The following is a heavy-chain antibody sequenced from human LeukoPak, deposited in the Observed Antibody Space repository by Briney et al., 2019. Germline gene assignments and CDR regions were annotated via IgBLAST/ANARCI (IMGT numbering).Heavy chain of an antibody. CDR2: IYPGDSDT. J-gene: IGHJ4*02. Sequence: GESLKISCKGSGYSFTSYWIGWVRQMPGKGLEWMGIIYPGDSDTRYSPSFQGQVTISADKSISTAYLQWSSLKASDTAMYYCASAFLDCSGGSCYGSYFDYWGQGTLVTVSS. V-gene: IGHV5-51*01. D-gene: IGHD2-15*01. CDR3: ASAFLDCSGGSCYGSYFDY. CDR1: GYSFTSYW.